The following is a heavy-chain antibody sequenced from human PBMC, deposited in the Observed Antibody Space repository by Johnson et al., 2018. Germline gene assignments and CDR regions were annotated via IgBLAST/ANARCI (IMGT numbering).Heavy chain of an antibody. J-gene: IGHJ6*03. CDR1: GFTFSNYW. CDR3: ARELLYGDGYYYMDV. V-gene: IGHV3-74*01. Sequence: VQLVESEGGVVQSGRSLRLSCAASGFTFSNYWMHWVRQAPGKGLVWLSRIKSDGSYITYADSVQGRFTISRDNARNTLYLQMNRLRAEDTAVYYCARELLYGDGYYYMDVWGRGTTVTVSS. D-gene: IGHD4-17*01. CDR2: IKSDGSYI.